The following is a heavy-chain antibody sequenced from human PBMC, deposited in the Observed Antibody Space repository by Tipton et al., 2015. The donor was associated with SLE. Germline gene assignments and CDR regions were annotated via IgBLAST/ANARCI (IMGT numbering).Heavy chain of an antibody. CDR3: AKARNHYYGSGSYFHFDL. J-gene: IGHJ4*01. D-gene: IGHD3-10*01. CDR2: IHTSGST. V-gene: IGHV4-4*09. CDR1: GGSISNYY. Sequence: TLSLTCSVSVSGGSISNYYWHWIRQPAGQRLEWIGHIHTSGSTNYNPSLKSRVTISVDTSKNQFSLKVSSVTAADTAVYYCAKARNHYYGSGSYFHFDLWGHGILVTVSS.